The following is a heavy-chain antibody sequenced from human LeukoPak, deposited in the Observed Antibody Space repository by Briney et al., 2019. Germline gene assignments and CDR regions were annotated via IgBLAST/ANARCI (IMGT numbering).Heavy chain of an antibody. J-gene: IGHJ4*02. D-gene: IGHD2/OR15-2a*01. Sequence: PGGSLRLSCAASGFTFTTYSMNWVRQAPGKGLEWVSYITTTSSIIYYADSVKGRFTISRDNAKNSLYLQMNSLRAEDTAVYYCARSLGYYDYWGQGTLVTVSS. CDR1: GFTFTTYS. CDR2: ITTTSSII. V-gene: IGHV3-48*01. CDR3: ARSLGYYDY.